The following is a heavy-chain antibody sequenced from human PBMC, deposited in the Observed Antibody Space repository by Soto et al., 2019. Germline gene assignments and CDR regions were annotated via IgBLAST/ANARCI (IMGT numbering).Heavy chain of an antibody. D-gene: IGHD4-17*01. J-gene: IGHJ3*01. Sequence: EGQLLQSGGGLVQPGESLRVSCAASGLTFSSSGMSWVRQAPGKGLEWVSSISVRGDYRYYADSVKGRFTISRDNSKNTRYLQMNSLTAEDTAVYYCANHGGFDFWGQGTMVAFSS. CDR2: ISVRGDYR. CDR1: GLTFSSSG. CDR3: ANHGGFDF. V-gene: IGHV3-23*01.